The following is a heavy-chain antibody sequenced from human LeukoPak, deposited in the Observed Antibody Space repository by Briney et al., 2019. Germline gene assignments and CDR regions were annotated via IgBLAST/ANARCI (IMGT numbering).Heavy chain of an antibody. Sequence: GGSLRLSCAASGFTFNTYAMTWVRQAPGKGLEWVSAIRGDGATRFYADSVKGRFTVSRDNSKNVLYLQMNSLRAEDTAVYYCARGTGGLFDYWGQGTLVTVSS. CDR2: IRGDGATR. V-gene: IGHV3-23*01. D-gene: IGHD7-27*01. J-gene: IGHJ4*02. CDR1: GFTFNTYA. CDR3: ARGTGGLFDY.